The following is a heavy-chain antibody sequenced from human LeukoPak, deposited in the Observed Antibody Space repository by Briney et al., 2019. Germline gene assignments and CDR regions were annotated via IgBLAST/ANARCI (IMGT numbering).Heavy chain of an antibody. D-gene: IGHD1-26*01. CDR1: GFTFSNYW. V-gene: IGHV3-30*03. J-gene: IGHJ3*02. Sequence: PGGSLRLSCAASGFTFSNYWMSWVRQAPGKGLEWVAVISYDGSNKYYADSVKGRFTISRDNSKNTLYLQMNSLRAEDTAVYYCARDNVGARTFDIWGQGTMVTVSS. CDR2: ISYDGSNK. CDR3: ARDNVGARTFDI.